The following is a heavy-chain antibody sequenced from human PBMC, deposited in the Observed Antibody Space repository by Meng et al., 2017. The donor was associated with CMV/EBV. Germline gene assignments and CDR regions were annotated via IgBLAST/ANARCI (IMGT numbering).Heavy chain of an antibody. D-gene: IGHD3-10*01. J-gene: IGHJ3*02. CDR2: ISAYNGNT. V-gene: IGHV1-18*01. CDR3: ARELGSYDAFDI. CDR1: GYTFTSYG. Sequence: ASVKVSCKASGYTFTSYGISWVRQAPGQGLEWMGWISAYNGNTNYAQKLQGRVTMTRDTSISTAYMELSRLRSDDTAVYYCARELGSYDAFDIWGQGTMVTVSS.